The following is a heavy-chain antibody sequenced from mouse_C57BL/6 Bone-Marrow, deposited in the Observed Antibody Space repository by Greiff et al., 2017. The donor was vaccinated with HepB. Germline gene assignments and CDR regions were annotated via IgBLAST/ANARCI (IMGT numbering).Heavy chain of an antibody. V-gene: IGHV1-80*01. Sequence: QVQLQQSGAELVKPGASVKISCKASGYAFSSYWMNWVTQRPGKGLEWIGQIYPGDGDTNYNGKFKGKATLTADKSSSTAYMQLSSLTSEDSAVYFCARGVRGWYFDVWGTGTTVTVSS. CDR1: GYAFSSYW. CDR2: IYPGDGDT. CDR3: ARGVRGWYFDV. D-gene: IGHD2-14*01. J-gene: IGHJ1*03.